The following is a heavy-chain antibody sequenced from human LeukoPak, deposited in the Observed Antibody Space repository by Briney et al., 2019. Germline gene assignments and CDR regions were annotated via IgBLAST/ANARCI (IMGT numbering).Heavy chain of an antibody. V-gene: IGHV4-34*01. CDR1: GGSFSGYY. Sequence: PSETLSLTCAVYGGSFSGYYWSWIRQPPGKGLEWIGEVNHIGSTNYSPSLKSRLTISVDTSKNQFSLKLNSVTAADTAVYYCARGRGYSYEVGFDYWGQGTLVTVSS. J-gene: IGHJ4*02. CDR3: ARGRGYSYEVGFDY. D-gene: IGHD5-18*01. CDR2: VNHIGST.